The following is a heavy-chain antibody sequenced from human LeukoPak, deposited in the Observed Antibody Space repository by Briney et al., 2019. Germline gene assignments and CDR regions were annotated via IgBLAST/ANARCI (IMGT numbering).Heavy chain of an antibody. V-gene: IGHV1-3*04. J-gene: IGHJ4*02. CDR3: ARGYSGCFHY. Sequence: ASVKVSCKASGYTFTGYALHWVRQDPGQGLEWMGWINTGSGNTKYSQRFQDRVTITMDTSASTVYMEMNDLGSEDTAVYYCARGYSGCFHYWGQGALVTVSS. CDR1: GYTFTGYA. CDR2: INTGSGNT. D-gene: IGHD1-26*01.